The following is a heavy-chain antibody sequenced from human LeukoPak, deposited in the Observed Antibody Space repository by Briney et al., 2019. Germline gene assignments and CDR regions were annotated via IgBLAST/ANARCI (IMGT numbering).Heavy chain of an antibody. D-gene: IGHD3-10*01. Sequence: GASVKVSCKSSGESFSSYQITWVRQAPGQGLEWVGGFIPIFERSTYAQKFQGRVTMTEDTSTDTAYMELSSLRSEDTAVYYCATDLIWFGELSGSDYWGQGTLVTVSS. CDR1: GESFSSYQ. CDR2: FIPIFERS. CDR3: ATDLIWFGELSGSDY. V-gene: IGHV1-69*06. J-gene: IGHJ4*02.